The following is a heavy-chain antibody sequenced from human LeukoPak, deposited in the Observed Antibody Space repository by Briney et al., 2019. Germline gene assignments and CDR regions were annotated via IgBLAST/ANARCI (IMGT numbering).Heavy chain of an antibody. D-gene: IGHD5-24*01. CDR2: IYHSGST. CDR3: ARGYVEMAAPYYFDY. CDR1: GGSISSGGYY. Sequence: PSETLSLTCTASGGSISSGGYYWSWIRQPPGKGLEWIGYIYHSGSTYYNPSLKSRVTISVDRSKNQFSLKLSSVTAADTAVYYCARGYVEMAAPYYFDYWGQGTLVTVSS. J-gene: IGHJ4*02. V-gene: IGHV4-30-2*01.